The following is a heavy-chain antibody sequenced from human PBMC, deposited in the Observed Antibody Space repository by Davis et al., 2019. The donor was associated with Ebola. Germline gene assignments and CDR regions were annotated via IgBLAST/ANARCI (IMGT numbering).Heavy chain of an antibody. CDR3: ARDRGRNYYGSGIPFDY. Sequence: SLKIPCAAPGFMFDNYGMHWVRQVPGKGLEWVSGINWNSGGVGYGDTLKGRFAISRDNAKYSLYLEVNSLRPEDTAVYYCARDRGRNYYGSGIPFDYWGQGTLVTVSS. J-gene: IGHJ4*02. CDR1: GFMFDNYG. V-gene: IGHV3-9*01. CDR2: INWNSGGV. D-gene: IGHD3-10*01.